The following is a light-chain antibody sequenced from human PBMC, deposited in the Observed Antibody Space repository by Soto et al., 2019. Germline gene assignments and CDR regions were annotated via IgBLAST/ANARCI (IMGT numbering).Light chain of an antibody. CDR3: QHYNSYSEA. CDR2: KAS. J-gene: IGKJ1*01. CDR1: QTISSW. Sequence: DIQMTQSPSTLSGYVGDRVTITCRASQTISSWLAWYQQKPGKAPKLLIYKASTLKSGVPSRFSGSGSGTEFTLTISSLQPDDFATYYCQHYNSYSEAFGQGTKVHIK. V-gene: IGKV1-5*03.